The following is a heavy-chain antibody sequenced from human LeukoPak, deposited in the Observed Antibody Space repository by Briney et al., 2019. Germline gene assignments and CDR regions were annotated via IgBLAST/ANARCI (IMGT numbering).Heavy chain of an antibody. CDR3: ARDLISGPATHDS. CDR2: IYIGGST. D-gene: IGHD2-15*01. J-gene: IGHJ4*02. CDR1: GFTVTNND. V-gene: IGHV3-66*01. Sequence: PGGSLRLSCAASGFTVTNNDMNWVRQAPRKGLEWVSVIYIGGSTYFADSVNGRFTISRDNSKNTLSLQMNSLRAEDTAVYYCARDLISGPATHDSWGQGALVTVSS.